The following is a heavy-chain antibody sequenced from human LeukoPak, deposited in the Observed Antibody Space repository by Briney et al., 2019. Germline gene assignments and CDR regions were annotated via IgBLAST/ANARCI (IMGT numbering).Heavy chain of an antibody. CDR2: IIPSGGTT. Sequence: GASVKVSCKASGYTFTSYYMHWVRQAPGEGLEWMGTIIPSGGTTSYAQKFQGRVTMTRDTSTSTVYMELSSLRSEDTAVYYCATDPIVEATLSAYNDYWGQGTLVTVSS. V-gene: IGHV1-46*01. CDR1: GYTFTSYY. D-gene: IGHD1-26*01. J-gene: IGHJ4*02. CDR3: ATDPIVEATLSAYNDY.